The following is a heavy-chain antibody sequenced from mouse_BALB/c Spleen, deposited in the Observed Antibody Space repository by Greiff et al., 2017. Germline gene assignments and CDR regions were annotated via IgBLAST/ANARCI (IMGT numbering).Heavy chain of an antibody. CDR2: ISYSGST. D-gene: IGHD2-14*01. CDR3: ARSPPYYRYDVGYFDV. V-gene: IGHV3-8*02. CDR1: GDSITSGY. J-gene: IGHJ1*01. Sequence: EVMLVESGPSLVKPSQTLSLTCSVTGDSITSGYWNWIRKFPGNKLEYMGYISYSGSTYYNPSLKSRISITRDTSKNQYYLQLNSVTTEDTATYYCARSPPYYRYDVGYFDVWGAGTTVTVSS.